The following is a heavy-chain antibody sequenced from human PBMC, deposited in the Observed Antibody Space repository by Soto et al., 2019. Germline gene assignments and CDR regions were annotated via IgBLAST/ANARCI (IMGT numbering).Heavy chain of an antibody. V-gene: IGHV4-39*01. Sequence: QPQLQESGPGLVKPSETLSLTCTVSNGSTSSRSFYWGWIRQPPGKGLEWIGHVSYSESTFYNPSLRSRVTIPVLASHNRFFLNMRSVSDTDTAIYYCAFHEEGAFDYWGPGTLVSVSS. J-gene: IGHJ4*02. CDR3: AFHEEGAFDY. CDR2: VSYSEST. D-gene: IGHD3-16*01. CDR1: NGSTSSRSFY.